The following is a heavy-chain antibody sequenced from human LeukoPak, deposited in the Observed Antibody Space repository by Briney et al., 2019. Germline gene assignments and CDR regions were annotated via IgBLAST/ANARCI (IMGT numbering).Heavy chain of an antibody. CDR2: ISSGSTTI. CDR1: GFTFNVYN. CDR3: ARSHGYFDY. J-gene: IGHJ4*02. Sequence: PGGSLRLSCAASGFTFNVYNMNWVRQAPGKGLEWVSYISSGSTTIYYADSVKGRFTVSRDTVKNSLYLQMNSLRDEDTAVYYCARSHGYFDYWGQGTLVTVSS. V-gene: IGHV3-48*02.